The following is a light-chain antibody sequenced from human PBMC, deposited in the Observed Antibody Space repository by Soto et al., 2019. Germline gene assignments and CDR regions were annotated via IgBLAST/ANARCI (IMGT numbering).Light chain of an antibody. Sequence: EIVLTQSPATLSLSPGERATLSCRASQSVSTYLACYQQKPGQAPRLLIYDASNRATGIPARFSGSGSGTDFTLTISSLEPEDFAVYYCQQQGTFGQGTRLEIK. CDR1: QSVSTY. CDR2: DAS. J-gene: IGKJ5*01. CDR3: QQQGT. V-gene: IGKV3-11*01.